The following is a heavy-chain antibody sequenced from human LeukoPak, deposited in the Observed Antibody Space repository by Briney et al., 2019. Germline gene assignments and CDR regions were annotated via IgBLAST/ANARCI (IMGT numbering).Heavy chain of an antibody. CDR1: GFTFTDYA. D-gene: IGHD3-9*01. J-gene: IGHJ4*01. CDR3: VRDLTSGARFDF. Sequence: GRSLRLSCVASGFTFTDYAFNWVRQTPGKGMEWVAIISSDGNTQSYADPLKGRFTISRDNFRDTVFLELTTLRPEDTGLYYCVRDLTSGARFDFWGPGTLVTVSS. V-gene: IGHV3-30*04. CDR2: ISSDGNTQ.